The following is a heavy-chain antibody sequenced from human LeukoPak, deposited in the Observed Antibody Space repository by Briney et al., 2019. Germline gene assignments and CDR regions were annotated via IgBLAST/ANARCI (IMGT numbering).Heavy chain of an antibody. J-gene: IGHJ4*02. CDR3: ARARGSDYYDSSGPSVY. D-gene: IGHD3-22*01. V-gene: IGHV7-4-1*02. Sequence: ASVKASCKASGYTFTSYAMNWVRQAPGQGLVWMGWINTNTGNPTYAQGFTGRFVFSLDTSVSTAYLQISSLKAEDTAVYYCARARGSDYYDSSGPSVYWGQGTLVTVSS. CDR2: INTNTGNP. CDR1: GYTFTSYA.